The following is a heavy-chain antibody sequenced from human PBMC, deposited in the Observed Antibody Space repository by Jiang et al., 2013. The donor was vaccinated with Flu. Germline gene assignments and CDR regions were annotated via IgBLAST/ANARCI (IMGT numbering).Heavy chain of an antibody. D-gene: IGHD5-12*01. CDR3: ARKKAKVGFRSPNWFDP. CDR1: GGSFSGYY. Sequence: VALLKPSETLSLTCAVYGGSFSGYYWSWIRQPPGKGLEWIGEINHSGSTNYNPSLKSRVTISVDTSKNQFSLKLSSVTAADTAVYYCARKKAKVGFRSPNWFDPWGQGTLVTVSS. CDR2: INHSGST. J-gene: IGHJ5*02. V-gene: IGHV4-34*01.